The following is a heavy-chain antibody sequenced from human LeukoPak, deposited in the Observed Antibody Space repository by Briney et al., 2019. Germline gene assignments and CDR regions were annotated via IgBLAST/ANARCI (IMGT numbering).Heavy chain of an antibody. Sequence: SETLSLTCTVSGGSISSSIYYWGWIRQSPGKGLEWIGSIYYSGSTYYNPSLKSRVTISVDTSKNRFSLKKSSMTAADTAMYYCARPSSSWYSYDAFDIWGQGTMVTVSS. CDR1: GGSISSSIYY. D-gene: IGHD6-13*01. CDR3: ARPSSSWYSYDAFDI. CDR2: IYYSGST. V-gene: IGHV4-39*01. J-gene: IGHJ3*02.